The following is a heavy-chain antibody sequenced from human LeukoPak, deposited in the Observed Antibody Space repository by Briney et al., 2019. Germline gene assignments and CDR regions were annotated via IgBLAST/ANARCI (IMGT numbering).Heavy chain of an antibody. CDR1: GGSISSSSYY. Sequence: SETLSLTCTVSGGSISSSSYYWGWIRQPPGKGLEWIRSIYYSGSTYYNPSLKSRVTISVDTSKNQFSLKLSSVTAADTAVYYCARDHCSGGSCYRYYYGMDVWGQGTTVTVSS. V-gene: IGHV4-39*07. CDR3: ARDHCSGGSCYRYYYGMDV. D-gene: IGHD2-15*01. CDR2: IYYSGST. J-gene: IGHJ6*02.